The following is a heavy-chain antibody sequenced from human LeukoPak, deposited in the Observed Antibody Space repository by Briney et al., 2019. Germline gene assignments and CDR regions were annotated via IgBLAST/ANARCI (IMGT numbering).Heavy chain of an antibody. V-gene: IGHV4-30-2*01. Sequence: PSQTLSLTCAVSGGSISSGGYSWSWIRQPPGKGLEWIGYIFHSGSTYYTPSLKSRVTISVDTPKNQFSLKLSSVTAADTAVYYCAREMNSNYYDSSGYYYADAFDIWGQGTMVTVSS. CDR3: AREMNSNYYDSSGYYYADAFDI. J-gene: IGHJ3*02. CDR2: IFHSGST. CDR1: GGSISSGGYS. D-gene: IGHD3-22*01.